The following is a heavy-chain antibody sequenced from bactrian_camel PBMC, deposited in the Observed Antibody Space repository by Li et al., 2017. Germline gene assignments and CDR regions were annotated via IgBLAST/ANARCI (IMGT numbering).Heavy chain of an antibody. V-gene: IGHV3S31*01. Sequence: VQLVESGGGSVQAGGSLRLSCQVFGKTYSSLCMGWFRQAPGKEREGVAAIWPGGGTTYYPDSMKGRFTISVDNAKNTLYLQMNSLKPEDTGMYYCAAVLIRAWVPSALNLNPRAYNAWGQGTQVTVS. CDR3: AAVLIRAWVPSALNLNPRAYNA. CDR1: GKTYSSLC. CDR2: IWPGGGTT. J-gene: IGHJ6*01. D-gene: IGHD1*01.